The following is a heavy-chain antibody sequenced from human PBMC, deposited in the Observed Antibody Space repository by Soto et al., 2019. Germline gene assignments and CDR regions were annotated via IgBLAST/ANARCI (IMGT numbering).Heavy chain of an antibody. V-gene: IGHV1-8*01. CDR1: GYTFTSYD. Sequence: QVQLLQSGAEVQNPGASVKVSCQASGYTFTSYDINWVRQATGQGLEWMGWMTPNSGNTGYAQKFQGRVTMTRNTSISTAYLELSSLRSEDTAVYYCSRGSSGGNVYWCQGTLLTVSS. J-gene: IGHJ4*02. CDR2: MTPNSGNT. CDR3: SRGSSGGNVY. D-gene: IGHD2-15*01.